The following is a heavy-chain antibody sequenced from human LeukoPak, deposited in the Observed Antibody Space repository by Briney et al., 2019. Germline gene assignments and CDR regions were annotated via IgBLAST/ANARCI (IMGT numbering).Heavy chain of an antibody. CDR1: GYTFTGYY. CDR2: INPNSGGT. J-gene: IGHJ4*02. D-gene: IGHD2-21*02. CDR3: VRWSKTASLDY. Sequence: ASVKVSCKASGYTFTGYYMHWVRQAPGQGLEWMGWINPNSGGTNYAQKFQGRVTMTRDTSITTAYMELNRLRYDDTAVYYCVRWSKTASLDYWGQGTLVTVSS. V-gene: IGHV1-2*02.